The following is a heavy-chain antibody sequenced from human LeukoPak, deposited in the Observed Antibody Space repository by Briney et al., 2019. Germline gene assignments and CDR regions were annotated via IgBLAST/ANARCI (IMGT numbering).Heavy chain of an antibody. CDR1: GFTFDDYA. V-gene: IGHV3-9*01. D-gene: IGHD3-10*01. Sequence: GRSLRLSCAASGFTFDDYAMHWVRQAPGKGLEWVSGISWNSGSIGYADSVKGRFTISRDNAKNSLYLQMNRLRAEDTALYYCAKVYGSGSYGYYYGMDVWGQGTTVTVSS. CDR2: ISWNSGSI. J-gene: IGHJ6*02. CDR3: AKVYGSGSYGYYYGMDV.